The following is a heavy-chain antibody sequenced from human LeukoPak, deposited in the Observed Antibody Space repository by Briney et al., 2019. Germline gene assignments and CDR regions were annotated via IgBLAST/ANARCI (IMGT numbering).Heavy chain of an antibody. Sequence: ASVKLSCKASGYTFSNYGISWVRQAPGQGLEWMGWINGYSGNTNYAQKFQGRVTMTTVTSTSTAYMDLRSLGSDDTAVYYCAGDVDYTPDYWGQGTLVTVSS. V-gene: IGHV1-18*01. J-gene: IGHJ4*02. CDR1: GYTFSNYG. CDR3: AGDVDYTPDY. CDR2: INGYSGNT. D-gene: IGHD4-11*01.